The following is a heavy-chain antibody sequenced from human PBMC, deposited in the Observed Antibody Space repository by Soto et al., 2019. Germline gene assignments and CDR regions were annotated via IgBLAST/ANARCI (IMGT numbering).Heavy chain of an antibody. D-gene: IGHD6-19*01. Sequence: SETLSLTCAVSGYSISSGYYWGWIRQPPGRGLEWIGEIYHSGSTNYNPSLKSRVTISVDKSKNQFSLKLSSVTAADTAVYYCARDLAVAGCWGQGTLVTVSS. CDR1: GYSISSGYY. CDR2: IYHSGST. V-gene: IGHV4-38-2*02. J-gene: IGHJ1*01. CDR3: ARDLAVAGC.